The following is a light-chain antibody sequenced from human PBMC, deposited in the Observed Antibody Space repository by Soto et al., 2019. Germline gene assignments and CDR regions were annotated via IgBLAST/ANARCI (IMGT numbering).Light chain of an antibody. V-gene: IGKV3-15*01. CDR3: QQYNNWPRT. Sequence: EIVMTQSPATLSVSPGERATFSCRASQSVSSNLAWYQQKPGQAPRLLIYGASTRATGIPARLSGSGSGTEFTLTISSLQSEDFAVYYCQQYNNWPRTFGQGTKVDIK. CDR1: QSVSSN. CDR2: GAS. J-gene: IGKJ1*01.